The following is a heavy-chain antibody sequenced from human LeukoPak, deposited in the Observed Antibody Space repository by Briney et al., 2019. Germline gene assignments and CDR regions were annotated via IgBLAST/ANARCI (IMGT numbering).Heavy chain of an antibody. V-gene: IGHV3-23*01. Sequence: GGSLRLSCAASGFTFSSYAISWVRQAPGKGLEWVSAISGSGGSTYYADSVKGRFTISRDNSKNTLYLQMNSLRAEDTAVYYCAKDDSNYYYYGMDVWGQGTTVTVSS. CDR3: AKDDSNYYYYGMDV. CDR1: GFTFSSYA. CDR2: ISGSGGST. D-gene: IGHD3-22*01. J-gene: IGHJ6*02.